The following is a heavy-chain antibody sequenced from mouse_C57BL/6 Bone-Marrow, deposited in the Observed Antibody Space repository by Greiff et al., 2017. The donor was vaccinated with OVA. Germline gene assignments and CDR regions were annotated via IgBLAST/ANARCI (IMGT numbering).Heavy chain of an antibody. D-gene: IGHD2-3*01. V-gene: IGHV5-9-1*02. J-gene: IGHJ2*01. CDR2: ISSGGDYI. CDR3: TRDGGGYYLFDY. CDR1: GFTFSSYA. Sequence: EVMLVESGEGLVKPGGSLKLSCAASGFTFSSYAMSWVRQTPEKRLEWVAYISSGGDYIYYADTVKGRFTISRDNARNTLYLQMSSLKSEDTAMYYCTRDGGGYYLFDYWGQGTTLTVSS.